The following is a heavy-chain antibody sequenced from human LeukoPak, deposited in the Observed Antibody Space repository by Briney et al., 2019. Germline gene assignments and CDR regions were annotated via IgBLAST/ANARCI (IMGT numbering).Heavy chain of an antibody. CDR2: ISYDGSNK. CDR3: ARDRVIDY. J-gene: IGHJ4*02. D-gene: IGHD3-10*01. CDR1: GFTFSNYA. V-gene: IGHV3-30*01. Sequence: GGSLRLSCAASGFTFSNYAMHWVRQAPGKGLEWVAVISYDGSNKYYADSVKGRFTISRDNSKNTLYLQMNSLRAEDTAVYYCARDRVIDYWGQGTLVTVSS.